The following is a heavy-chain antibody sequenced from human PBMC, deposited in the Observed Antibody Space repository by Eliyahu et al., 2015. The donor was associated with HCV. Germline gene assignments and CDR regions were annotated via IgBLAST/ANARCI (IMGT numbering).Heavy chain of an antibody. D-gene: IGHD1-20*01. J-gene: IGHJ5*02. V-gene: IGHV3-11*01. CDR3: ARNAAEVDNWNAYIS. Sequence: QVQLXESGGGLVKPGGSLXXSCSASGFNFXDNXMSWIRQAPGKGLEWVSYISPTATTIYYGDSVMGRFTISRDNAKNSLSLQMNSLRVEDTAVYYCARNAAEVDNWNAYISWGQGTLVTVSS. CDR1: GFNFXDNX. CDR2: ISPTATTI.